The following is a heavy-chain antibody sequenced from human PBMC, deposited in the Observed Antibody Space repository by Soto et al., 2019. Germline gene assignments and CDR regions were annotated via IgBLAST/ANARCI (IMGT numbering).Heavy chain of an antibody. CDR1: GGSFSGYY. D-gene: IGHD2-2*01. Sequence: SETLSLTCVVYGGSFSGYYWSWIRQSPGKGLEWIGGINHRGSTNYNPSLESRVTISVDTSKNQFSLKLPSVTAADTAMYYCARDEFCTSTTCRVGNWFDPWGQGTLVTVSS. CDR2: INHRGST. J-gene: IGHJ5*02. V-gene: IGHV4-34*01. CDR3: ARDEFCTSTTCRVGNWFDP.